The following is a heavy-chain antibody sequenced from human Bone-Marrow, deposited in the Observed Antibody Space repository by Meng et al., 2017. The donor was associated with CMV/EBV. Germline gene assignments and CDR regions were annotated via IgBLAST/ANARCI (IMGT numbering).Heavy chain of an antibody. J-gene: IGHJ5*02. Sequence: ASVKVSCKASGYTFTGYYMHWVRQAPGQGLEWMGWINPNSGGTNHAQKFQGRVTMTRDTSISTAYMELSRLRSDDTAVYYCASGVLMAGGINWFDPWGQGTLVTVSS. D-gene: IGHD2-8*01. CDR3: ASGVLMAGGINWFDP. CDR1: GYTFTGYY. V-gene: IGHV1-2*02. CDR2: INPNSGGT.